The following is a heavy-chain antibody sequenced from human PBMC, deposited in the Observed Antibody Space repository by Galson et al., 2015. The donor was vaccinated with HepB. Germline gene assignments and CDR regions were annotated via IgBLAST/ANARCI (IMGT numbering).Heavy chain of an antibody. CDR1: GFTFGDYA. Sequence: SLRLSCAASGFTFGDYAMSWFRQAPGKGLEWVGFIRSKAYGGTTEYAASVKGRFTISRDDSKSIAYLQMNSLKTEDTAVYYCTRVRERVRGVPFDYWGQGTLVTVSS. D-gene: IGHD3-10*01. CDR2: IRSKAYGGTT. J-gene: IGHJ4*02. CDR3: TRVRERVRGVPFDY. V-gene: IGHV3-49*03.